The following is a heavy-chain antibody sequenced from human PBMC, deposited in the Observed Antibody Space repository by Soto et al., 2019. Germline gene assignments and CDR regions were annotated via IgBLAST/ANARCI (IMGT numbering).Heavy chain of an antibody. J-gene: IGHJ5*02. CDR3: ARHTFPTGTTSRFDP. CDR2: IYYSGST. Sequence: SETLSLTCTVSGGSISSYYWSWIRQPPGKGLEWIGYIYYSGSTYYNPSLKSRVTISVDTSKNQFSLKLSSVTAADTAVYYCARHTFPTGTTSRFDPWGQGTLVTVSS. D-gene: IGHD1-7*01. V-gene: IGHV4-59*08. CDR1: GGSISSYY.